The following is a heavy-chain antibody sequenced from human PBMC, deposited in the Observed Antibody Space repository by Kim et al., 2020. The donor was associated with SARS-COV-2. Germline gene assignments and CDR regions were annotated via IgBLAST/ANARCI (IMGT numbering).Heavy chain of an antibody. Sequence: GESLKISCKGSGYSFTSYWIGWVRQMPGKGLEWMGIIYPGDSDTRYSPSFQGQVTISADKSISTAYLQWSSLKASDTAMYYCARHRLLGYCSGGSCYSDAFDIWGQGTMVTVSS. CDR1: GYSFTSYW. D-gene: IGHD2-15*01. V-gene: IGHV5-51*01. CDR2: IYPGDSDT. J-gene: IGHJ3*02. CDR3: ARHRLLGYCSGGSCYSDAFDI.